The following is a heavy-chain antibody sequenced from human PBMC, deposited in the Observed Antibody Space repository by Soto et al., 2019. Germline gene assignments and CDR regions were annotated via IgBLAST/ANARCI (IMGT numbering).Heavy chain of an antibody. V-gene: IGHV3-15*01. J-gene: IGHJ4*02. D-gene: IGHD3-22*01. CDR3: TTDPITYYYDSSGSGD. Sequence: GGSLRLSCAASGFTFSNAWMSWVHQAPGKGLEWVGRIKSKTDGGTTDYAAPVKGRFTISRDDSKNTLYLQMNSLKTEDTAVYYCTTDPITYYYDSSGSGDWGQGTLVTVSS. CDR1: GFTFSNAW. CDR2: IKSKTDGGTT.